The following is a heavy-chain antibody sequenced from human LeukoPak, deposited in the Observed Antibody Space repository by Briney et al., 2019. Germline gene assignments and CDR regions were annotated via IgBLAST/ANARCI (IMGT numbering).Heavy chain of an antibody. CDR1: VYTFTGYY. Sequence: ASVKVSCKDSVYTFTGYYMHWVRQAPGQGLEWMGWINPNSGGTNYAQRFQGRVPITRDTSISTAYMELSKQRSDDTAVYYCASQAVYCSGGSCYEYYFDYWGQGTLLTVSS. CDR2: INPNSGGT. CDR3: ASQAVYCSGGSCYEYYFDY. V-gene: IGHV1-2*02. J-gene: IGHJ4*02. D-gene: IGHD2-15*01.